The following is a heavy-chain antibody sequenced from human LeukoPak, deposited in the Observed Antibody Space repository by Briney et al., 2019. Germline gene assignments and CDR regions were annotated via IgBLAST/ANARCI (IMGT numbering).Heavy chain of an antibody. D-gene: IGHD3-10*01. CDR3: VRETEGSGNFDY. CDR2: MNPNSGNT. CDR1: GYTFTIYD. V-gene: IGHV1-8*01. J-gene: IGHJ4*02. Sequence: ASVKVSCKASGYTFTIYDINWVRQATGQGLEWMGWMNPNSGNTGYAQKFQGRVTMTRNTSISTAYMELSSLRSEDTAVYYCVRETEGSGNFDYWGRGTLATVSP.